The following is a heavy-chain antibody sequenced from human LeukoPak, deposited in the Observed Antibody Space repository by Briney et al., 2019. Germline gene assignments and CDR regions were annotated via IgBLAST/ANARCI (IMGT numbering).Heavy chain of an antibody. CDR1: GGTFSSYA. J-gene: IGHJ4*02. CDR2: IIPIFGTA. V-gene: IGHV1-69*06. Sequence: ASVKVSCKASGGTFSSYAISWVRQAPGQGLEWMGGIIPIFGTANYAQKFQGRVTITADKSTSTAYMELSSLRSEDTAVYYCARDLTLINAYYLDYWGQGTLVTVSS. CDR3: ARDLTLINAYYLDY.